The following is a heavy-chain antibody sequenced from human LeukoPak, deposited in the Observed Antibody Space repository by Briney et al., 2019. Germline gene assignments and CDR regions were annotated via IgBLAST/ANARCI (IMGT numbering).Heavy chain of an antibody. V-gene: IGHV1-46*01. D-gene: IGHD3-3*01. J-gene: IGHJ4*02. CDR3: ARDQGTHYDFWSGYYFDY. CDR2: INPSGGST. CDR1: GYTFTSYY. Sequence: GASVKVSCKASGYTFTSYYMHWVRQAPGQGLEWTGIINPSGGSTSYAQKFQGRVTMTRDTSTSTVYMELSSLRSEDTAVYYCARDQGTHYDFWSGYYFDYWGQGTLVTVSS.